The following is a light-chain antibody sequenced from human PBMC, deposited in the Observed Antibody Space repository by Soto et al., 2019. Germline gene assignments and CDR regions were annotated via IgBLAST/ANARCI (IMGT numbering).Light chain of an antibody. CDR1: QSVTSTY. Sequence: EVVLTQSPGTLSLSPGERATLSCRASQSVTSTYLAWYQQKPGQAPRLLIYAASSRAIGIPDRFSGSGSGTDFTLTISRLEPEDFAVYYFQQSRAFGQGTKLEIK. V-gene: IGKV3-20*01. CDR3: QQSRA. CDR2: AAS. J-gene: IGKJ2*01.